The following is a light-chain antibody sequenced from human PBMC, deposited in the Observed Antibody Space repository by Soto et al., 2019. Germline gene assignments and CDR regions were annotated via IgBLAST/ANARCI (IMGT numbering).Light chain of an antibody. CDR3: QQYGSSLMYT. V-gene: IGKV3-20*01. Sequence: EIVLTQSPGTLSLSPGERATLSCRASQSVSSSYLAWYQQKPVQAPRLLIYGASSRATGIPDRCSGSGSGTDFTLTISRLEPEDFAVYYCQQYGSSLMYTFGQGTKLEIK. J-gene: IGKJ2*01. CDR1: QSVSSSY. CDR2: GAS.